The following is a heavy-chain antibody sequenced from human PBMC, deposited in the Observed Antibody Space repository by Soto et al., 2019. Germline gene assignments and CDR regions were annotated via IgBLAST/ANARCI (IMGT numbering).Heavy chain of an antibody. Sequence: SETLSLTCAVYGGSFRGYYWSWIPQPPGKGLEWIGEINHSGSTNYKPSLKSRVTISVDTSKNVFSLMLSSVTAADTSVYYCARGTGSYYFYGMDVWGQGTTVTVSS. CDR2: INHSGST. D-gene: IGHD1-26*01. CDR1: GGSFRGYY. J-gene: IGHJ6*02. V-gene: IGHV4-34*01. CDR3: ARGTGSYYFYGMDV.